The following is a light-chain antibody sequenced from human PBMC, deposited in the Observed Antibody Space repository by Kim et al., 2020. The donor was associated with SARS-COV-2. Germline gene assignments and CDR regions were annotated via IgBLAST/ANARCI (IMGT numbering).Light chain of an antibody. V-gene: IGKV1-27*01. Sequence: SAAVGDRGTITGRASQDISDYLAWFQQKPGKVTKLLIYAATALRAGVPSRCSGSGSGTDFTLTISSLQPDDVATYYCQKDYNAPYTFGLGTKLEI. CDR3: QKDYNAPYT. CDR1: QDISDY. J-gene: IGKJ2*01. CDR2: AAT.